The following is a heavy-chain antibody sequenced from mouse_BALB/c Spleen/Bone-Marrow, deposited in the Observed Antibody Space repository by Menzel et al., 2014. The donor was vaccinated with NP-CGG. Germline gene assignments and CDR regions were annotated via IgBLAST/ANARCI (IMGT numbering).Heavy chain of an antibody. J-gene: IGHJ3*01. CDR3: ARLGFYGGFAY. CDR1: GFDFSRYW. D-gene: IGHD2-3*01. V-gene: IGHV4-1*02. Sequence: EVKVEESGGGLVQPGGSLKLSCAASGFDFSRYWMSWVRQAPGKGLEWIGEINPDSRTINYSPSLKDKFIISRDNAKNTLYLQMSKVRSEGTDLYYCARLGFYGGFAYWGQGSLVTVSA. CDR2: INPDSRTI.